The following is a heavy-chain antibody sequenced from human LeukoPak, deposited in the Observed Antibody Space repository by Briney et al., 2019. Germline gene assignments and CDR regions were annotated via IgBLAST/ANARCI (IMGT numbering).Heavy chain of an antibody. Sequence: PSETLSLTCTVSGGSISSSSYSWGWIRQPPGKGLEWIGSIYYSGSTYYNPSLKSRVTISVDTSKNQFSLKLSSVTAADTAVYYCARLQSSEGLNFDYWGQGTLVTVSS. CDR3: ARLQSSEGLNFDY. J-gene: IGHJ4*02. CDR1: GGSISSSSYS. D-gene: IGHD6-19*01. V-gene: IGHV4-39*01. CDR2: IYYSGST.